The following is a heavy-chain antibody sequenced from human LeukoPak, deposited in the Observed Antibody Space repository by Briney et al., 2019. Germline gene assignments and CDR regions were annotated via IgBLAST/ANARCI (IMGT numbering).Heavy chain of an antibody. CDR1: GFTFSSYS. D-gene: IGHD2-2*01. CDR3: AREESTLYYFDY. Sequence: PGGSLRLSCAASGFTFSSYSMNWVRQAPGKGLEWVSSISSSSSYIYYADSVKGRFTISRDNAKNSLYLQMNSLRAEDTAVYYCAREESTLYYFDYWGQGTLVTVSS. CDR2: ISSSSSYI. V-gene: IGHV3-21*01. J-gene: IGHJ4*02.